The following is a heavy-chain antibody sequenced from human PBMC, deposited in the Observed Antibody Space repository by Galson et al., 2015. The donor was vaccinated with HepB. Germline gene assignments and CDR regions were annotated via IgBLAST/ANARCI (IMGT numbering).Heavy chain of an antibody. Sequence: SVKVSCKASGYTFTNYGITWVRQAPGQGLEWMGWISGYGDNTPYAQKFHDRVTMTTETSTDTAYMELRSLISDDTAVYYCARNDTLSGADPWGQGTLVTVSS. D-gene: IGHD2/OR15-2a*01. CDR3: ARNDTLSGADP. CDR1: GYTFTNYG. V-gene: IGHV1-18*04. J-gene: IGHJ5*02. CDR2: ISGYGDNT.